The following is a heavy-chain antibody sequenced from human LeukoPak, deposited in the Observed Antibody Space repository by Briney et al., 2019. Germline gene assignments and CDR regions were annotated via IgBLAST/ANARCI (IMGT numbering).Heavy chain of an antibody. CDR2: ISPSGTDI. Sequence: GGSLRLSCAVSAFTFSDNYMTWIRQAPGKVLESVSYISPSGTDISYADSVKGRFTISRDNAKNSLYLQMNSLRAEDTAVYYCSRDPRNLDYWGQGTLVTVSS. CDR1: AFTFSDNY. D-gene: IGHD1-14*01. V-gene: IGHV3-11*01. CDR3: SRDPRNLDY. J-gene: IGHJ4*02.